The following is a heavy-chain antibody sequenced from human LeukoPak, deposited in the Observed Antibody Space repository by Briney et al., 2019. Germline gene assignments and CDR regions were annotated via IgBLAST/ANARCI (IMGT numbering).Heavy chain of an antibody. Sequence: GGSLRLSCTASGFTFSNYGMHWVRQAPGKGLEWVAVISYDGSNEYYADSVKGRFTISRDNSKNTLFLQMNSLRPEDAAVYHCAKVALFSGYYPPFDYWGQGTLVTVSS. CDR2: ISYDGSNE. V-gene: IGHV3-30*18. D-gene: IGHD3-22*01. CDR3: AKVALFSGYYPPFDY. CDR1: GFTFSNYG. J-gene: IGHJ4*02.